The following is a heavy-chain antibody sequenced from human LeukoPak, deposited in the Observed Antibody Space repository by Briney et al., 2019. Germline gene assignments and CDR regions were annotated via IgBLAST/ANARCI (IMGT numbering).Heavy chain of an antibody. CDR1: GFTFRGYE. V-gene: IGHV3-48*03. CDR3: ARSTVTNYFDS. J-gene: IGHJ4*02. Sequence: GGSLRLSCAASGFTFRGYEMNWVRQAPGKGLEWISYISGSGSTIKYVDSVKGRFTISRDNAKNSLYLQMNSLRAEDTAVYYCARSTVTNYFDSWGQETLVTVSS. D-gene: IGHD4-17*01. CDR2: ISGSGSTI.